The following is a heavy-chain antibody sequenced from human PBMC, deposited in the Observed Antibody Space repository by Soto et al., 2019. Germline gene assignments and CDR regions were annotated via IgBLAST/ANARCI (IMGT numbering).Heavy chain of an antibody. Sequence: GASVKVSCKASGYTFTGYYMHWVRQAPGQGLEWMGCINPNSGDTNYARKFEGSVTMTRDTPINTVYLEVNGLTSDDTALFFCARDIYIGAAGTAYDYWGQGTLVTVSS. CDR3: ARDIYIGAAGTAYDY. V-gene: IGHV1-2*04. CDR2: INPNSGDT. J-gene: IGHJ4*02. CDR1: GYTFTGYY. D-gene: IGHD6-13*01.